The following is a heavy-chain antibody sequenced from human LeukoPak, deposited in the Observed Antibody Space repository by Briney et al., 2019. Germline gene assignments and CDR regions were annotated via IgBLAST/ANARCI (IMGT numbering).Heavy chain of an antibody. CDR1: GLTFSMYA. V-gene: IGHV3-64*01. CDR2: ISSDGGST. J-gene: IGHJ6*02. Sequence: GGSLRFSCAASGLTFSMYAMHWVRKAPGKGLEYVSAISSDGGSTYYANSVKGRFTISRDNSKNTLYLQMGSLRAEDMAVYYCVNYGMDVWGQGTTVTVSS. CDR3: VNYGMDV.